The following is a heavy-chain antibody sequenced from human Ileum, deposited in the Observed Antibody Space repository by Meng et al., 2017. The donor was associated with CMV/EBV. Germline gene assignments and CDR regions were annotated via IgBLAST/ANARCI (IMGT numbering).Heavy chain of an antibody. V-gene: IGHV4-39*07. CDR2: ILYSGTT. D-gene: IGHD3-22*01. J-gene: IGHJ5*02. CDR1: GGSISTSSYY. Sequence: SETLSLTCSVSGGSISTSSYYWGWIRQPPGKELEWIGSILYSGTTYYKPSLKSRVTISVDTSKNQFSLKLSSVTAADTAVYYCARGDAGSGYLWFDPWGQGTLVTVSS. CDR3: ARGDAGSGYLWFDP.